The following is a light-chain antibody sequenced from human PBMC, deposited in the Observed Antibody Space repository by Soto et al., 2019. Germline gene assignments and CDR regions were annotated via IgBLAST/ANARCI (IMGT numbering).Light chain of an antibody. J-gene: IGLJ3*02. Sequence: QSVLTQSPSASGTPGQRVTISCSGGSSNIGSNTVSWYQQLPGTAPKLLIYINNQRPSGVPDRFSGSKSGTSASLAISGLQSDDEADYYCAVWDDSLNGRVFGGGTKVTVL. CDR2: INN. V-gene: IGLV1-44*01. CDR3: AVWDDSLNGRV. CDR1: SSNIGSNT.